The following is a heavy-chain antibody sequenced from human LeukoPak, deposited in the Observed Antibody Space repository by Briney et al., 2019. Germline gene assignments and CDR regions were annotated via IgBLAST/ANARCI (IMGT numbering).Heavy chain of an antibody. CDR3: VRDRRGSFYTFDL. Sequence: PSETLSLTCSVSGASINGYFWNWVRQTPEKRLDWIGYVSHTGATTSNPTLKSRVSITIDTSKSQISLTMTSVTAADSALYYCVRDRRGSFYTFDLWGPGTIVSVS. CDR1: GASINGYF. CDR2: VSHTGAT. J-gene: IGHJ3*01. D-gene: IGHD1-26*01. V-gene: IGHV4-59*01.